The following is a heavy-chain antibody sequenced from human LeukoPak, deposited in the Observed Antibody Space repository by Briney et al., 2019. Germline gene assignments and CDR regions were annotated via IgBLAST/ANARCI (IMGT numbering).Heavy chain of an antibody. CDR2: INHSGST. CDR3: ARPNMVRGFSFDY. V-gene: IGHV4-34*01. CDR1: GGSFSGYY. D-gene: IGHD3-10*01. Sequence: SETLSLTCAVYGGSFSGYYWSWIRQPPGKGLEWIGEINHSGSTNSNPSLKSRVTISVDTSKNQFSLKLSSVTAADTAVYYCARPNMVRGFSFDYWGQGTLVTVSS. J-gene: IGHJ4*02.